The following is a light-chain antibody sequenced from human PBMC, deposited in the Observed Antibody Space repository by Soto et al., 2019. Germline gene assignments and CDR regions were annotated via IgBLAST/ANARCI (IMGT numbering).Light chain of an antibody. Sequence: DIVMTQSPLSLPVTPGEPASISCRSSQSLLHSNGYNYLDWYLQKPGQYAQLLIYLGSNRASGVPDRFSGSGSGTDFTLKISRVEAEDVRVYYCMQAIHTPWTFGQGTKVEIK. CDR3: MQAIHTPWT. J-gene: IGKJ1*01. V-gene: IGKV2-28*01. CDR1: QSLLHSNGYNY. CDR2: LGS.